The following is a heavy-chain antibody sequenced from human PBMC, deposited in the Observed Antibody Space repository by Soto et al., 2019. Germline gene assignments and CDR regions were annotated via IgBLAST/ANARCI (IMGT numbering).Heavy chain of an antibody. CDR1: GFSFSRYW. J-gene: IGHJ6*02. V-gene: IGHV3-74*01. CDR3: AKDFNTYYYDRSGPSYYYYGMDV. Sequence: GGSLRLSCTASGFSFSRYWMHWVRQVPGKGLVWVSGINSDGSNTRYADSVKGRFTVSRDNSKNTLYLQMNSLRAEDTAVYYCAKDFNTYYYDRSGPSYYYYGMDVWGQETTVTVSS. CDR2: INSDGSNT. D-gene: IGHD3-22*01.